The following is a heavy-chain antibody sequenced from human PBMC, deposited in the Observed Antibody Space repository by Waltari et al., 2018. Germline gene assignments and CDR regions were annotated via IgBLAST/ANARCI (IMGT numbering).Heavy chain of an antibody. CDR1: GYTFTKYS. CDR3: AKTQYDFWSAYFDY. D-gene: IGHD3-3*01. Sequence: QVYLVQSGAEVKKPGASVKVSCKASGYTFTKYSMHWVRQAPGQGLEWMEWIHGGNGNTKYSKKFQDRLTISKDTSATTVYMELSSLTSEDTAVYYCAKTQYDFWSAYFDYWGQGTLVTVSS. CDR2: IHGGNGNT. V-gene: IGHV1-3*01. J-gene: IGHJ4*02.